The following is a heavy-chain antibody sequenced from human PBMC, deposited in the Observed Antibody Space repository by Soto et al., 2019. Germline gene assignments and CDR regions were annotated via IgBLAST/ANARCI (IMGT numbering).Heavy chain of an antibody. D-gene: IGHD2-15*01. CDR2: ISEAGDST. Sequence: EVQRLESGGGWVQPGGSLRLSCAASQFTFSTFAMSWVRQAPGKGLEWVSFISEAGDSTHYADAVKGRFTISRDNSKNALYLQMNSLRAEDTALYHRVKGGWVDFWGQGALVTVSS. CDR1: QFTFSTFA. V-gene: IGHV3-23*01. CDR3: VKGGWVDF. J-gene: IGHJ4*02.